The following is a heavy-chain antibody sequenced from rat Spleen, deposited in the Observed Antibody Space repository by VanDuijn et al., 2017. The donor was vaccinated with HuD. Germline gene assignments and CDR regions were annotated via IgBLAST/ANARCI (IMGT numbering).Heavy chain of an antibody. J-gene: IGHJ4*01. CDR2: ISTSGGSN. CDR1: GFSFSSFP. D-gene: IGHD2-7*01. Sequence: EVQLVESGGGLVQPGRSMKLSCAASGFSFSSFPMAWVRQPPTKGLEWVATISTSGGSNYYRDSVKGRFTISRDNAKSTLYLQMNSLRSEDTATYYCTRERYYGDIYDYYVMDVWGQGASVTVSS. V-gene: IGHV5-46*01. CDR3: TRERYYGDIYDYYVMDV.